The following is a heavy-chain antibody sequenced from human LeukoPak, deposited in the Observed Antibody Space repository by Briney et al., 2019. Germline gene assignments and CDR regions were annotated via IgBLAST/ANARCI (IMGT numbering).Heavy chain of an antibody. CDR2: IYYSGST. Sequence: SQTLSLTCTVSGGSLSSGGYYWSWIRQPPGTGLEWIGYIYYSGSTYYNPSLKSRVTISVDTSKNQFSLKLSSVTAADTAVYYCARGRDIVVVPAAITPDYFDYWGQGTLVTVSS. V-gene: IGHV4-31*03. D-gene: IGHD2-2*02. CDR3: ARGRDIVVVPAAITPDYFDY. CDR1: GGSLSSGGYY. J-gene: IGHJ4*02.